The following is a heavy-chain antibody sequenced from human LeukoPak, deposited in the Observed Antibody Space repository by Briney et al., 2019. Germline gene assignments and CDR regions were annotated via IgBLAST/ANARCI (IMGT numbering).Heavy chain of an antibody. Sequence: SETLSLTCTVSGGSISSSSYYWGWIRQPPGKGLEWIGEINHSGSTNYNPSLKSRVTISVDTSKNQFSLKLSSVTAADTAVYYCASLTYCSSTSCYVFSDYWGQGTLVTVSS. CDR2: INHSGST. J-gene: IGHJ4*02. V-gene: IGHV4-39*07. D-gene: IGHD2-2*01. CDR1: GGSISSSSYY. CDR3: ASLTYCSSTSCYVFSDY.